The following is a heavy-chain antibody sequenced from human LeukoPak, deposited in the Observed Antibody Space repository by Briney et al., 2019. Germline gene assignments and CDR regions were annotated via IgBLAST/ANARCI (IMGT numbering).Heavy chain of an antibody. CDR2: ISGYNGNI. CDR3: ARDERSSCRGDSCYYFDY. J-gene: IGHJ4*02. D-gene: IGHD2-15*01. V-gene: IGHV1-18*01. Sequence: ASVTVSCKASGYTFTSYGISWVRQAPGQGLEWMAWISGYNGNINCAQKFQGRVTMTTDTSTSTAYMEVRSLRSDDTAVYYCARDERSSCRGDSCYYFDYWGQGTLVTVSP. CDR1: GYTFTSYG.